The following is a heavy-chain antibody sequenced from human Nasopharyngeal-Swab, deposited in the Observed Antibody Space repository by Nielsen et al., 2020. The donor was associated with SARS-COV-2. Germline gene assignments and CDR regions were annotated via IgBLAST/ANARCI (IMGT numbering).Heavy chain of an antibody. Sequence: GGSLRLSCAASGFTFNNYAMNWVRQAPGKGLEWVSAISSSGGSTYYADSVKGRFTISRDNSKNSLYLQMHSLKADDTAVYYCARLHYYYDSSGFGYWGQGTLVTVSS. CDR2: ISSSGGST. J-gene: IGHJ4*02. D-gene: IGHD3-22*01. CDR3: ARLHYYYDSSGFGY. V-gene: IGHV3-23*01. CDR1: GFTFNNYA.